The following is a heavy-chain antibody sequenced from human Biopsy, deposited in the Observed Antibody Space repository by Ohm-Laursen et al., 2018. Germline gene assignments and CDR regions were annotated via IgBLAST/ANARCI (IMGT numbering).Heavy chain of an antibody. CDR1: GGSISSYY. CDR3: ARRGSGGRSFDY. J-gene: IGHJ4*02. D-gene: IGHD2-15*01. CDR2: ISNSGNT. Sequence: SDTLSLTWTVSGGSISSYYWSWIRQPPGKGLEWIGFISNSGNTNYNPSLKSRVTISADTSKNQFSLKLGSVTVADTAVFYCARRGSGGRSFDYWGQGSLVTVSS. V-gene: IGHV4-59*08.